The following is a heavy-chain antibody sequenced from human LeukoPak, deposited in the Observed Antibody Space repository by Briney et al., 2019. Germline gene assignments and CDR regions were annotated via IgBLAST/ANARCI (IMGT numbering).Heavy chain of an antibody. V-gene: IGHV4-59*08. D-gene: IGHD5-12*01. Sequence: SETLSLTCTVSGGSISSYYWSWIRQPPGKGLEWIGYIDDRGSTYYNPSLKSRVTISVDTSKNQFSLKLSSVTAADTAVYYCARQLRSGYGYHFDYWGLGTLVTVSS. CDR1: GGSISSYY. CDR3: ARQLRSGYGYHFDY. J-gene: IGHJ4*02. CDR2: IDDRGST.